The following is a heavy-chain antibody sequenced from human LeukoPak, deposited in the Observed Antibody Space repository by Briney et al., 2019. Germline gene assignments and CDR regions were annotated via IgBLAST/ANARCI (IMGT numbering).Heavy chain of an antibody. CDR2: ITSSSSHI. D-gene: IGHD4-11*01. V-gene: IGHV3-21*01. CDR1: AFTFSHDS. Sequence: AGSLSRYCSAYAFTFSHDSIDLVRQGQGQGLKRFASITSSSSHIYYADSVKGRFTISRDNAKNEMYLQMNSLRGEDTAIYYCARVMMGATVTTFHYYCMDVWGVGTTVTVSS. CDR3: ARVMMGATVTTFHYYCMDV. J-gene: IGHJ6*03.